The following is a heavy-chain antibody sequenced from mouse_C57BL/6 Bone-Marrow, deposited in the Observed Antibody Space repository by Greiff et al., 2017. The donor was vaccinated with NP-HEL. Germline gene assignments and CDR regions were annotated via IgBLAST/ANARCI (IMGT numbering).Heavy chain of an antibody. J-gene: IGHJ4*01. V-gene: IGHV1-50*01. CDR1: GYTFTSYW. CDR2: IDPSDSYT. D-gene: IGHD2-1*01. Sequence: VQLQQPGAELVKPGASVKLSCKASGYTFTSYWMQWVKQRPGHGLEWIGEIDPSDSYTNYNQKFKGKATLTVDTSSSTAYMQLSSLTSEDSAVYYGAKGGYGNCEGVYAMDCWGQGTSVTVSS. CDR3: AKGGYGNCEGVYAMDC.